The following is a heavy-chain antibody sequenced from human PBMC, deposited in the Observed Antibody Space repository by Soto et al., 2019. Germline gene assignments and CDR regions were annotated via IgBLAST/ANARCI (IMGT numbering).Heavy chain of an antibody. V-gene: IGHV3-33*01. D-gene: IGHD3-10*02. CDR3: AREPEGSVFGLDS. Sequence: QVQLVESGGGVVQPGRSLRLSCAASGFIFSNSLMHWVRQAPGKGLEWVAVIWEDGSEEYYADSVKGRFTISRDNSRNTLYLQMDRLRVDDMAVYYCAREPEGSVFGLDSWGQGTLVTLSS. J-gene: IGHJ4*02. CDR2: IWEDGSEE. CDR1: GFIFSNSL.